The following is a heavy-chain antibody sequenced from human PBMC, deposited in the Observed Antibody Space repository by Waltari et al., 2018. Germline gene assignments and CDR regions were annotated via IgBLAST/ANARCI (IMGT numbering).Heavy chain of an antibody. D-gene: IGHD6-19*01. J-gene: IGHJ4*02. CDR1: GFTFSTYW. V-gene: IGHV3-7*01. CDR3: ARLYNTGWYGFDY. Sequence: EVQLVESGGGLVQPGGSLRLSCAASGFTFSTYWMCWVRQAPGKGLEWVANIKQDGSEKYSVDSVKGRFTISRDNAKNSLSLQMNSLRAEDTAVYFCARLYNTGWYGFDYWGQGTLVTVSS. CDR2: IKQDGSEK.